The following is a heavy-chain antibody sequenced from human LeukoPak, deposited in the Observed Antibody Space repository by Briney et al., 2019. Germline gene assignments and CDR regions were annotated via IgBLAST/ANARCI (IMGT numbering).Heavy chain of an antibody. V-gene: IGHV3-30-3*01. CDR1: GFTFSSYA. D-gene: IGHD2-2*01. CDR3: PRGRGPAASPYYFDY. J-gene: IGHJ4*02. Sequence: GGSLRLSCAASGFTFSSYAMHWVRQAPGKGLEWVAVISYDGSNKYYADSVKGRFTISRDNSKNTLYLQLNSLRAEDTAVYYCPRGRGPAASPYYFDYWGQGTLVTVSS. CDR2: ISYDGSNK.